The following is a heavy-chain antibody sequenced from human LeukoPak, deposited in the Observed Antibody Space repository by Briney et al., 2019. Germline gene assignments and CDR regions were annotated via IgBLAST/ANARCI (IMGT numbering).Heavy chain of an antibody. J-gene: IGHJ4*02. CDR1: GFTFSSYS. V-gene: IGHV3-21*01. D-gene: IGHD2-15*01. Sequence: GGSLRLSCAASGFTFSSYSMNWVRQAPGKGLEWVSSISSSSSYIYYADSVKGRFTISRDNAKNSLYLQTNSLRAEDTAVYYCARDGGGADGFDYWGQGTLVTVSS. CDR3: ARDGGGADGFDY. CDR2: ISSSSSYI.